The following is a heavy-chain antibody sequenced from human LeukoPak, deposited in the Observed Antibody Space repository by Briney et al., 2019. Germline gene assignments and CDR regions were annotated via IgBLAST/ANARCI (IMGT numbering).Heavy chain of an antibody. CDR1: GYTFTSYD. CDR2: MNPNSGNT. CDR3: ARGPRGYCTNGVCYTGDY. V-gene: IGHV1-8*03. Sequence: ASVKVSCKASGYTFTSYDINWVRQATGQGLEWMGWMNPNSGNTGYAQKFQGRVTITRNTSISTAYMELSSLRSEDTAVYYCARGPRGYCTNGVCYTGDYWGQGTLVTVSS. J-gene: IGHJ4*02. D-gene: IGHD2-8*01.